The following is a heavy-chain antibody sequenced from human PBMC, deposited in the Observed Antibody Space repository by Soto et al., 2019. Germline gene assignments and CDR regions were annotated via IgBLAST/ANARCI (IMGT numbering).Heavy chain of an antibody. CDR2: IIAIFGKA. V-gene: IGHV1-69*06. D-gene: IGHD2-8*01. Sequence: AAVKVSCKAAGGTFSSYAISWVRQAPGQGRAWMGGIIAIFGKANYAQNFQGRVTITADKSTRTVYMELSSVRSEDTAVYYCARVFCCPKGVSATVHYFDYWGQGTLVTVSS. CDR1: GGTFSSYA. J-gene: IGHJ4*02. CDR3: ARVFCCPKGVSATVHYFDY.